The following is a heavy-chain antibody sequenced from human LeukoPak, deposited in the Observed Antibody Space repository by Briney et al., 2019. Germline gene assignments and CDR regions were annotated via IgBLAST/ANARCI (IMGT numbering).Heavy chain of an antibody. V-gene: IGHV5-51*01. CDR1: GYSVTSYW. CDR2: IYPGDSDT. Sequence: GESLKISCKGSGYSVTSYWIGWVRQMPGKGLEWMGIIYPGDSDTRYSPSFQGQVTISADKSISTAYLQWSSLKASDTAMYYCARRTSGYSYGYNDAFDIWGQGTMVTVSS. D-gene: IGHD5-18*01. J-gene: IGHJ3*02. CDR3: ARRTSGYSYGYNDAFDI.